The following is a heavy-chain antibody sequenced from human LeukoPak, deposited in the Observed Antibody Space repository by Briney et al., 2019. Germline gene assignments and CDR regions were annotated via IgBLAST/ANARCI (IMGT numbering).Heavy chain of an antibody. J-gene: IGHJ3*01. Sequence: GGSLRLSCAASGSTFDDYGMNWVRQPPGKGLEWVCNINWNGGSTSYADSLKGRLTISRDNAKSSLYLQMNSLRAEDTAMYFCARRMPGDAFDVWGQGTMVTVSS. CDR2: INWNGGST. CDR1: GSTFDDYG. D-gene: IGHD2-2*01. CDR3: ARRMPGDAFDV. V-gene: IGHV3-20*04.